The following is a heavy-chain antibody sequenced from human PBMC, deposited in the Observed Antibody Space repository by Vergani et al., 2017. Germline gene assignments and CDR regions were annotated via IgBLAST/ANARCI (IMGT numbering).Heavy chain of an antibody. V-gene: IGHV4-34*01. CDR1: GGSFSGYY. J-gene: IGHJ4*02. D-gene: IGHD3-22*01. CDR2: INHSGST. CDR3: ARYYYDSSGSGGGFDY. Sequence: QVQLQQWGAGLLKPSETLSLTCVVYGGSFSGYYWSWIRQPPGKGLEWIGEINHSGSTNYNPSLKSRVTISVDTSKNQFSLKLSAVTAADTAVYYCARYYYDSSGSGGGFDYWGQGTLVTVSS.